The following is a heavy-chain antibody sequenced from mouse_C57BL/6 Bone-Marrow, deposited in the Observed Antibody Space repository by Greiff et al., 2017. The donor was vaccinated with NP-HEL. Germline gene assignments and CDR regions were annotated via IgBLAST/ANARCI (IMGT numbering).Heavy chain of an antibody. CDR1: GYSITSGYY. D-gene: IGHD2-3*01. Sequence: EVQLKESGPGLVKPSQSLSLTCSVTGYSITSGYYWNWIRQFPGNKLEWMGYISYDGSNNYNPSLQNRISITRDTSKNQFFLKLNSVTTEDTATYYCAREGYDGYSYWYFDVWGTGTTVTVSS. CDR3: AREGYDGYSYWYFDV. V-gene: IGHV3-6*01. CDR2: ISYDGSN. J-gene: IGHJ1*03.